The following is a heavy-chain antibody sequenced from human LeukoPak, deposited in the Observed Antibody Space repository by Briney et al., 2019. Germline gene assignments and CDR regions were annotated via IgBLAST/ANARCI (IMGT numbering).Heavy chain of an antibody. D-gene: IGHD2-15*01. CDR2: IIPIFGTA. V-gene: IGHV1-69*13. Sequence: GASVKVSCKASGGTFSSYAISWVRQAPGQGLEWMGGIIPIFGTANYAQKCQGRVTITADESTSTAYMELSSLRSEDTAVYYCARGGFTSLAAKMGYWGQGTLVTVSS. CDR3: ARGGFTSLAAKMGY. J-gene: IGHJ4*02. CDR1: GGTFSSYA.